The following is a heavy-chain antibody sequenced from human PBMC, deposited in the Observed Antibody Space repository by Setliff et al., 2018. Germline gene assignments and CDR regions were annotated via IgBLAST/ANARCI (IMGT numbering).Heavy chain of an antibody. J-gene: IGHJ3*02. CDR1: GYTFTSYG. V-gene: IGHV1-18*01. CDR2: VSVYNGKT. Sequence: ASVKVSCKASGYTFTSYGFSWVRQAPGQGLEWMGWVSVYNGKTKYAQKFQGRVTMTRNTSISTAYMELSSLRSEETAVYYCARGGVVAYYAFDIWGQGTMVTVSS. D-gene: IGHD2-8*01. CDR3: ARGGVVAYYAFDI.